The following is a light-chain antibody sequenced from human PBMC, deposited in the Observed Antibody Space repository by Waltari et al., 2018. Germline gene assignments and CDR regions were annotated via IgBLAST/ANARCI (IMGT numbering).Light chain of an antibody. Sequence: GDRVTITCQASQDISNYLNWYQQKPGKAPKLLIYDASNLETGVPSRFSGSGSGTDFTFTISSLQPEDIATYYCQQYDNLPPFTFGPGTKVDIK. J-gene: IGKJ3*01. CDR1: QDISNY. CDR3: QQYDNLPPFT. V-gene: IGKV1-33*01. CDR2: DAS.